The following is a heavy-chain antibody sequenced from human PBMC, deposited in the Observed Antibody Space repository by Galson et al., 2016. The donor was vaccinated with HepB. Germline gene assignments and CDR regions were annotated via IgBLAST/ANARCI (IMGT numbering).Heavy chain of an antibody. Sequence: SLRLSCAASGFTFTNYWMSWVRQAPGKGLEWVANIKQDGSEKYYVDSVTGRFTISRDNAKNSLYLQMSSLRVEDTAIYYCARGVRQQPVWYCCYAMDVWGQGTTVTVSS. D-gene: IGHD6-13*01. CDR1: GFTFTNYW. CDR2: IKQDGSEK. V-gene: IGHV3-7*01. J-gene: IGHJ6*02. CDR3: ARGVRQQPVWYCCYAMDV.